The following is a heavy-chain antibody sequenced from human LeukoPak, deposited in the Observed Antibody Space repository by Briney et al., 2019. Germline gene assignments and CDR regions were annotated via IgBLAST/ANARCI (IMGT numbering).Heavy chain of an antibody. J-gene: IGHJ4*02. V-gene: IGHV1-2*02. Sequence: GAAVKVSCTASGYTVTGHYLHWVRQAPGQGLEWMGWINPNSGVTNYAQKFQGRVTMTRDTSINTAYMELHSLTSDDTAMYYCAKDAYSGFSSSYNMDSWGQGTLVTVSS. D-gene: IGHD5-18*01. CDR2: INPNSGVT. CDR3: AKDAYSGFSSSYNMDS. CDR1: GYTVTGHY.